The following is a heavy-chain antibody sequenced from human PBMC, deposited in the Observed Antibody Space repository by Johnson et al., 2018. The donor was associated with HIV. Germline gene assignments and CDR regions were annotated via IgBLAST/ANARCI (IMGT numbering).Heavy chain of an antibody. CDR3: ARESRDGPNLRAFDI. V-gene: IGHV3-13*01. D-gene: IGHD5-24*01. Sequence: VQLVESGGGLVQPGGSLRLSCAASGFIFRSYDMHWVRQTAGKGLEWVSAIGKVSDSYYSDSVKGRFSMSRENVKNSLYLQMNNLGAGDTAWYFCARESRDGPNLRAFDIWGQGTTVIVSS. CDR2: IGKVSDS. J-gene: IGHJ3*02. CDR1: GFIFRSYD.